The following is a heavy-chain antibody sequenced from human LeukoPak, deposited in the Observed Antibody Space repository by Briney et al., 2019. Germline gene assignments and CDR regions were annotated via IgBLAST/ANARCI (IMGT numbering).Heavy chain of an antibody. CDR1: GFTFRSYS. CDR2: ISSSSSYI. CDR3: ARDILTGSSGY. D-gene: IGHD3-9*01. J-gene: IGHJ4*02. Sequence: GGSLRLSCAASGFTFRSYSMNWVRQAPGKGLEWVSSISSSSSYIYYADSVKGRFTISRDNAKNSLYLQMNSMRAEDTAVYYCARDILTGSSGYWGQGTLVTVSS. V-gene: IGHV3-21*01.